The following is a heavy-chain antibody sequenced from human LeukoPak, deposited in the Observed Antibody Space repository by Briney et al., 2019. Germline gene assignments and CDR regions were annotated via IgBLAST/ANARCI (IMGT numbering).Heavy chain of an antibody. J-gene: IGHJ4*02. V-gene: IGHV3-30*18. CDR3: AKDGPAVLFFGYFEY. CDR2: TSYDGSNK. CDR1: GFTFCKYV. Sequence: GGSLRLSCAASGFTFCKYVLLWVPQAPGKGLVWGANTSYDGSNKYYELSVKGRFTTSRDNSKNTLYLQMSSLKTEDTAVYYCAKDGPAVLFFGYFEYWGQGTLVTVSS. D-gene: IGHD4/OR15-4a*01.